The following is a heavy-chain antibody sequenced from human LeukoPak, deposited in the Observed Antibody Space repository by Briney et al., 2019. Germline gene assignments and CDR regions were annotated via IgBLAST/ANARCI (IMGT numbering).Heavy chain of an antibody. Sequence: GASVKVSCKASGGTFSSYAISWVRQAPGQGLEWMGGIIPIFGTANYAQKFQGRVTITTDESTSTAYMELSSLRSEDTAVYCCASSTSPYSGYEIDRGFDPWGQGTLVTVSS. D-gene: IGHD5-12*01. CDR2: IIPIFGTA. J-gene: IGHJ5*02. V-gene: IGHV1-69*05. CDR3: ASSTSPYSGYEIDRGFDP. CDR1: GGTFSSYA.